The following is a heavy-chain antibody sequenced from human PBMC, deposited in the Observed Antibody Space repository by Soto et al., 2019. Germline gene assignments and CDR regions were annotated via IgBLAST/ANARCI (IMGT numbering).Heavy chain of an antibody. CDR2: IYYTGST. CDR3: ARRYNYMDV. V-gene: IGHV4-59*08. Sequence: TVSGGSISTYYWSWIRQPPGKGLEWIGFIYYTGSTTYNPSLSGRATISVDTSKNQFSLKVRSVTAADTAVYFCARRYNYMDVWGKGTTVTVSS. J-gene: IGHJ6*03. CDR1: GGSISTYY.